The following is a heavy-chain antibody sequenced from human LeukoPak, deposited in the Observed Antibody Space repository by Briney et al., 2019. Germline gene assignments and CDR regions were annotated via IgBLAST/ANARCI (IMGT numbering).Heavy chain of an antibody. V-gene: IGHV1-69*13. CDR2: IIPIFGTA. J-gene: IGHJ4*02. D-gene: IGHD6-19*01. Sequence: ASVKVSCKASGGTFSSYAISWVRQAPGQGLEWMGGIIPIFGTANYAQKFQGRVTITADESTSTAYMELSSLRSEDTAVYYCARDLEPPYSSGWHGWGQGTLVTVSS. CDR1: GGTFSSYA. CDR3: ARDLEPPYSSGWHG.